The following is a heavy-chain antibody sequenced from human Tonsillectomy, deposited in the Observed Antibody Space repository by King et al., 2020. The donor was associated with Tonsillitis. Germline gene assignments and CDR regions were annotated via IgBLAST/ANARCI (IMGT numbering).Heavy chain of an antibody. CDR2: IIPYNGNT. Sequence: QLVQSGAEVKKPGASVKVSCKASGYKFTSYGISWVRQAPGQGLEWMGWIIPYNGNTNYAQKFQGRVTMTTDTSTSTAYMELRSLRSDETAVYYCARDETLLIEVARIDYYYYGMDVWGQGTTVTVSS. CDR1: GYKFTSYG. V-gene: IGHV1-18*01. J-gene: IGHJ6*02. D-gene: IGHD5-24*01. CDR3: ARDETLLIEVARIDYYYYGMDV.